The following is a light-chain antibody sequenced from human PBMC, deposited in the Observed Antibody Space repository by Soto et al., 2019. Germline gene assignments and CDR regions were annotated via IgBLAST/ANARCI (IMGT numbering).Light chain of an antibody. CDR1: SSNIGGNS. V-gene: IGLV1-51*01. J-gene: IGLJ1*01. Sequence: VLTQPPSVSAAPGPKVTISCSGSSSNIGGNSVSWYQQLPGTAPKLLIYDDNKRPSGIPDRFSGSKSGTSATLGITGFQTGDEADYYCGSWDSSLSAYVFGTGTKVTVL. CDR2: DDN. CDR3: GSWDSSLSAYV.